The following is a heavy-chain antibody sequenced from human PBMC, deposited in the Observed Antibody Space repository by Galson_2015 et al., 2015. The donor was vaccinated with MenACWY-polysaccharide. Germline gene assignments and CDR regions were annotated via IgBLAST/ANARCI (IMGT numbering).Heavy chain of an antibody. CDR3: AREGSRIVFHAFDT. Sequence: SLRLSCAESTVTFRGSGMHWVRQAPGKGLEWVAVIQYDAVYKQYLDSVKGRFSVSRDNSKSTLYLEMNNLRAEDTALYYCAREGSRIVFHAFDTWGQGTMVIVSS. D-gene: IGHD3-10*02. CDR1: TVTFRGSG. J-gene: IGHJ3*02. V-gene: IGHV3-33*01. CDR2: IQYDAVYK.